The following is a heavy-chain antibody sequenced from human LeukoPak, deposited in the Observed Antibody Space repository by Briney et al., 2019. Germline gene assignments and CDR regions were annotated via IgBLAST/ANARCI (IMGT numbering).Heavy chain of an antibody. Sequence: ASVKVSCKASGYTFSMYGFSWVRQAPGQGLEWMGRISAYTGDANYAQNLQGRVTLTTDTSTSTAYMELRSLRSDDTAVYYCARDPTDYGVYEPDFDYWGQGTLVTVSS. V-gene: IGHV1-18*01. CDR2: ISAYTGDA. CDR1: GYTFSMYG. D-gene: IGHD4-17*01. J-gene: IGHJ4*02. CDR3: ARDPTDYGVYEPDFDY.